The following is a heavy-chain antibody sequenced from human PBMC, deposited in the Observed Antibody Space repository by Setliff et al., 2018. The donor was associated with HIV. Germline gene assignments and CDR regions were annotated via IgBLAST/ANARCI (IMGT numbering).Heavy chain of an antibody. J-gene: IGHJ4*02. CDR2: IYEGGRT. Sequence: PGGSLRLSCAASGFIVNNNYMSWVRQAPGKGLEWVSVIYEGGRTHYGDSVKGRFTISRDNSKNTLYLQMNILRDEDTAVYYCARRPGTGYGYFDFWGQGTLVTVSS. CDR3: ARRPGTGYGYFDF. D-gene: IGHD5-12*01. CDR1: GFIVNNNY. V-gene: IGHV3-66*01.